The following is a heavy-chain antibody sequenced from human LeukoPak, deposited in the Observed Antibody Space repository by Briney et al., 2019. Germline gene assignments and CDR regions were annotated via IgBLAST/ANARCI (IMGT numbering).Heavy chain of an antibody. CDR1: GDSVSSNSAA. Sequence: SQTLSLTCAISGDSVSSNSAAWNWIRQSPSRGLEWLGRTYYRSKWYNDYAVSVKSRITINPDTSKNQFSLQLNSVTPEDTAVYYCARGFRLGIFYYYYGMDVWDQGTTVTVSS. J-gene: IGHJ6*02. D-gene: IGHD7-27*01. CDR2: TYYRSKWYN. CDR3: ARGFRLGIFYYYYGMDV. V-gene: IGHV6-1*01.